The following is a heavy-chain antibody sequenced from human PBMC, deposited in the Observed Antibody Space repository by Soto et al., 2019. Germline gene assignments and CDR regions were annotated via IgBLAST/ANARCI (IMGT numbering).Heavy chain of an antibody. CDR3: ARGWHRAIEAAHGSNWFDP. J-gene: IGHJ5*02. D-gene: IGHD6-13*01. CDR2: INHSGST. CDR1: GGSFSGYY. V-gene: IGHV4-34*01. Sequence: SETLSLTCAVYGGSFSGYYWSWIRQPPGKGLEWIGEINHSGSTNYNPSLKSRVTISVDTSKNQFSLKLSSVTAADTAVYYCARGWHRAIEAAHGSNWFDPWGQGTLVTVSS.